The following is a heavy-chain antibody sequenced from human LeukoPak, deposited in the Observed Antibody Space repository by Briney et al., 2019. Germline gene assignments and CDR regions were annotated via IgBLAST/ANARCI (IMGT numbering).Heavy chain of an antibody. V-gene: IGHV4-59*08. CDR3: ARQSTTVTSRFDY. Sequence: PSETLSLTCTVSGGSISSYYWSWIRQPPGKGLEGIGYIYYSGSTNYNPSLKSRVTISVDTSKNQFSLKLSSVTAAGTAVYYCARQSTTVTSRFDYWGQGTLVTVSS. CDR2: IYYSGST. D-gene: IGHD4-17*01. J-gene: IGHJ4*02. CDR1: GGSISSYY.